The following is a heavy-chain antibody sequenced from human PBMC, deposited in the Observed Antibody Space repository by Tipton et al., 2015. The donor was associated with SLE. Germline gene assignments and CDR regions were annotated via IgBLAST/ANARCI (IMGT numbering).Heavy chain of an antibody. D-gene: IGHD7-27*01. CDR1: RCSISISHYY. J-gene: IGHJ5*02. CDR2: ISYSGTT. Sequence: LRLSCTVSRCSISISHYYSGVVRQSPGQVLEWIGTISYSGTTYYNPSLVDRVSISLDTSKNQFSLTLNSVTAADSAVYYCARHRNWDGRRTFDPWGQGTLVTVSS. CDR3: ARHRNWDGRRTFDP. V-gene: IGHV4-39*07.